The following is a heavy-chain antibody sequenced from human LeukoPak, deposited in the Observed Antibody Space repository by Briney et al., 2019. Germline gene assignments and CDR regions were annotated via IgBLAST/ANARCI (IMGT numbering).Heavy chain of an antibody. Sequence: AGGSLRLSCGGSGFTFSRNAMNWVRQAPGKGVEWVAAICGGGVGTYYADSVKGRFDISRDNSKNTLYLQINSLKTEDTAVYYCAKDANYLDSSGYLIPFDFWGQGTLVTVSS. CDR3: AKDANYLDSSGYLIPFDF. J-gene: IGHJ4*02. D-gene: IGHD3-22*01. V-gene: IGHV3-23*01. CDR2: ICGGGVGT. CDR1: GFTFSRNA.